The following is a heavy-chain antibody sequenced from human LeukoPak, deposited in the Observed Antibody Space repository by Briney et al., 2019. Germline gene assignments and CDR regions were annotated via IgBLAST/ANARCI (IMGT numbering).Heavy chain of an antibody. CDR1: GYTIRNYAFH. D-gene: IGHD5/OR15-5a*01. CDR3: ARQRTVSTTRGFDI. CDR2: IYRGGST. Sequence: LRSLSLTCAASGYTIRNYAFHWIWLRTPTGKGLVWVVDIYRGGSTNYNPSLKSRVTLSVDMSKNQFSLNLSSVTAADTAVYWCARQRTVSTTRGFDIWGQGTMVTVSS. V-gene: IGHV4-30-2*01. J-gene: IGHJ3*02.